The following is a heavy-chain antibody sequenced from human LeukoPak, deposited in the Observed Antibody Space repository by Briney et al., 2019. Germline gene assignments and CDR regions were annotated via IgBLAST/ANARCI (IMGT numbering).Heavy chain of an antibody. J-gene: IGHJ4*02. D-gene: IGHD3-22*01. Sequence: QPGGSLRLSCAASGFTFSSYAMSWVRQAPGKGLEWVSAISGSGGSTYYADSVKGRFTISRDNSKNTLYLQMNSLRAEGTAVYYCAKDHPNYYDSSGYYPNFDYWGQGTLVTVSS. CDR2: ISGSGGST. V-gene: IGHV3-23*01. CDR3: AKDHPNYYDSSGYYPNFDY. CDR1: GFTFSSYA.